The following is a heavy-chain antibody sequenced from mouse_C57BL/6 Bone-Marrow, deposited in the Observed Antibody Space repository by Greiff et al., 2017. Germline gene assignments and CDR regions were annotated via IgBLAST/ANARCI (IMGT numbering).Heavy chain of an antibody. Sequence: EVQGVESGGGLVQSGRSLRLSCATSGFTFSDFYMEWVRQAPGKGLEWIAASRNKANDYTTEYSASVKGRFIVSRDTSQSILYLQMNALRAEDTAMYYCARDAITTEFYAMDYWGQGTSVTVSS. CDR2: SRNKANDYTT. CDR3: ARDAITTEFYAMDY. V-gene: IGHV7-1*01. J-gene: IGHJ4*01. CDR1: GFTFSDFY. D-gene: IGHD1-1*01.